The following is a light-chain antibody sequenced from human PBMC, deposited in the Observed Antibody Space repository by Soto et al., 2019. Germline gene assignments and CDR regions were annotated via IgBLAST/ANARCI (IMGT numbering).Light chain of an antibody. V-gene: IGKV1D-12*01. Sequence: DIQMTQSPSSVSASVGDRVTITCRASQGINNWLAWYQQKPGKAHKLLIYTTSSLQSGVPSRFSGSGSGTDFTLTISSLQPEDFATYYCQQANSFPLTFGGGTKVEIK. J-gene: IGKJ4*01. CDR2: TTS. CDR1: QGINNW. CDR3: QQANSFPLT.